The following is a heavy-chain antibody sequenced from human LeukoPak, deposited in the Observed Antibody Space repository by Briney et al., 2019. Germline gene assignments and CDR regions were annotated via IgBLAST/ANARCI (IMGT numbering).Heavy chain of an antibody. CDR2: INPNSGDT. V-gene: IGHV1-8*01. J-gene: IGHJ4*02. CDR1: GYTFTAHD. Sequence: ASVKVSCKASGYTFTAHDLSWVRQASGQGLEWMGWINPNSGDTDYAQKFQDRVSMTRNTSKNTAYMELSSLRSEDTAVYYCARIFGGIISHWGQGTLVTVSS. CDR3: ARIFGGIISH. D-gene: IGHD3-10*01.